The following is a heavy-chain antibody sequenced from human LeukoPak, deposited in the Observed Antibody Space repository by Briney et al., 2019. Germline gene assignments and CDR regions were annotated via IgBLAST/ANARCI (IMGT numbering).Heavy chain of an antibody. D-gene: IGHD2/OR15-2a*01. CDR2: ISSSSSLI. J-gene: IGHJ4*02. V-gene: IGHV3-48*01. CDR3: AKDQLLEYNDY. Sequence: PGGSLKLSCAASGFTFSDYNMNWVRQAPGKGLEWVSYISSSSSLIYYADSVKGRFTISRDNAKNTLYLQMNSLRAEDTAVYYCAKDQLLEYNDYWGQGTLVTVSS. CDR1: GFTFSDYN.